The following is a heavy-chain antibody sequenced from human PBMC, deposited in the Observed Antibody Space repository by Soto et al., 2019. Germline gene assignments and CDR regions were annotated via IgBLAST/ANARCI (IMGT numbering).Heavy chain of an antibody. D-gene: IGHD3-22*01. CDR2: FYYSGST. CDR3: ARYFDTSGHSSVDY. Sequence: ETLSLTCTVSGGSISRSSYYWGWIRQPPGKGLEWIGSFYYSGSTYYNPSLKSRVTISVDTSMNQFSLKLSSVIAADTAVYYCARYFDTSGHSSVDYWGQGTLVTVSS. J-gene: IGHJ4*02. CDR1: GGSISRSSYY. V-gene: IGHV4-39*01.